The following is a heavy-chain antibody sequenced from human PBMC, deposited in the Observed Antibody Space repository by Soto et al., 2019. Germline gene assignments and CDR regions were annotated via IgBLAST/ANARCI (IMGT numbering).Heavy chain of an antibody. J-gene: IGHJ3*02. V-gene: IGHV4-34*01. CDR1: GGFVSSGSYY. CDR3: ACVERGTATTVVDAFDI. CDR2: MSHSGGT. Sequence: QVQLQQWGAGLLKPSETLSLTCAVYGGFVSSGSYYWSWIRQPPGKGLEWIGEMSHSGGTHFNPSRKNRVTISVDTSKNQFSLKMSSVTAADTALYYCACVERGTATTVVDAFDIWGPGTMVTVSS. D-gene: IGHD1-1*01.